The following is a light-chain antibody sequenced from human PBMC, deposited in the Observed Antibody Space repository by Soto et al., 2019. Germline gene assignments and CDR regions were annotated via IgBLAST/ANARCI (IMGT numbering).Light chain of an antibody. V-gene: IGLV2-14*01. Sequence: QSALTQPASVSGSPGQSSTISCAGTSSDVGGYNYVSWYQQYPGKAPRLMIYEVSNRPSGVSNRFSGSKSGNTASLTISGLQAEDEADYYCSSYAGSTTWVFGGGTKLTVL. CDR1: SSDVGGYNY. J-gene: IGLJ3*02. CDR2: EVS. CDR3: SSYAGSTTWV.